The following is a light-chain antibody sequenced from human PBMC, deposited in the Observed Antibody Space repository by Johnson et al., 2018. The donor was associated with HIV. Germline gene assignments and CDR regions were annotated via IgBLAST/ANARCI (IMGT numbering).Light chain of an antibody. CDR1: SSNIGNNY. Sequence: QSVLTQPPSVSAAPGQKVTISCSGSSSNIGNNYVSWYQQLPGTASKLLIYDNNKRPSGIPDRFSGSKSGPSATLGITGLQTGDEADYYCGTWDSSLSAFYVFGTGTKVTVL. CDR2: DNN. V-gene: IGLV1-51*01. CDR3: GTWDSSLSAFYV. J-gene: IGLJ1*01.